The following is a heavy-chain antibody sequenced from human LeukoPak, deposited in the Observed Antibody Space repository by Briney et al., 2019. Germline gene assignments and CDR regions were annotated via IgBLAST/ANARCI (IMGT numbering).Heavy chain of an antibody. J-gene: IGHJ6*02. CDR1: GYTFTSYD. D-gene: IGHD5-12*01. CDR3: ARYWKWPASAPYYYYYGMDV. Sequence: ASVKVSCKASGYTFTSYDINWVRQATGQGLEWMGWMNPNSGNTGYAQKFQGRVTMTRNTSISTAYMKLSSLRSEDTAVYYCARYWKWPASAPYYYYYGMDVWGQGTTVTVSS. CDR2: MNPNSGNT. V-gene: IGHV1-8*01.